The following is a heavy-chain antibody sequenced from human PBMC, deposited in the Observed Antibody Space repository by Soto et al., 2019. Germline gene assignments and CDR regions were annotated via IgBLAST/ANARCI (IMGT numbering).Heavy chain of an antibody. Sequence: PSEILSLTGPLAGLTISTASYYWSWIRQHPGNVLEWVGNIYYKGSTYYSPSLKSRVEVWADTSKNQFSLRLTSVTDADTAVYYCVKDPSDSSGYYSTPYFDYWAQRTLVSASA. V-gene: IGHV4-31*03. CDR3: VKDPSDSSGYYSTPYFDY. CDR1: GLTISTASYY. CDR2: IYYKGST. J-gene: IGHJ4*02. D-gene: IGHD3-22*01.